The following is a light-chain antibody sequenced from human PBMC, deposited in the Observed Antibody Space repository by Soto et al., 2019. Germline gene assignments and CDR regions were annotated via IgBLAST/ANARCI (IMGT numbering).Light chain of an antibody. Sequence: DSQMTQSPSTLSASVGDRVPITCRASQSISSWLAWYQQKPGKVPKLLIYAASTLQSGVPSRFSGSGSGTDFTLTISSLQPEDVATYYCQKYNSAPRTFGQGTKVDIK. J-gene: IGKJ1*01. CDR2: AAS. CDR1: QSISSW. V-gene: IGKV1-27*01. CDR3: QKYNSAPRT.